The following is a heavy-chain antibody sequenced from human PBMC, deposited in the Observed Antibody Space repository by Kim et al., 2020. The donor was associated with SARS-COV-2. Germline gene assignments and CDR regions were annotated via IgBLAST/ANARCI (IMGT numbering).Heavy chain of an antibody. D-gene: IGHD6-19*01. J-gene: IGHJ3*02. Sequence: PSFPDQVTISADKSISTAYLQWSSLKASDTAMYYCARLTVACTSGAFDIWGQGTMVTVSS. CDR3: ARLTVACTSGAFDI. V-gene: IGHV5-51*01.